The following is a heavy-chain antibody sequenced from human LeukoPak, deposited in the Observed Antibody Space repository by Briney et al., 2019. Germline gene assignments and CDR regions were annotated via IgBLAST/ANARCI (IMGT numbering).Heavy chain of an antibody. Sequence: PSETLSLTCTVSGGSICSYYWSWIRQPPGKGLEWIGYIYYSGSTNYNPSLKSRVTISVDTSKNQFSLKLSSVTAADAAVYYCARHMATGWDTFDYWGQGTLVTVSS. CDR3: ARHMATGWDTFDY. V-gene: IGHV4-59*08. CDR2: IYYSGST. J-gene: IGHJ4*02. CDR1: GGSICSYY. D-gene: IGHD1-26*01.